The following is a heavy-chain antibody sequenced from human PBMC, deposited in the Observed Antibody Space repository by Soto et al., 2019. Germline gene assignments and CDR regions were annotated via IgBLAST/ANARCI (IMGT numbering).Heavy chain of an antibody. CDR2: IYYSGST. V-gene: IGHV4-59*01. Sequence: SETLSLTCTVSGGSISSYYWSWIRQPPGKGLEWIGYIYYSGSTNYNPSLKSRVTISVDTSKNQFSLKLSSVTAADTAVYYCARNYYGSGSYYHYYYGMDVWGHGTTVTVSS. CDR1: GGSISSYY. J-gene: IGHJ6*02. CDR3: ARNYYGSGSYYHYYYGMDV. D-gene: IGHD3-10*01.